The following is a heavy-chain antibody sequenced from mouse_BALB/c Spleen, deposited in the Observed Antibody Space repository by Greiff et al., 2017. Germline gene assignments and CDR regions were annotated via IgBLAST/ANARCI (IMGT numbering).Heavy chain of an antibody. J-gene: IGHJ2*01. CDR3: AREGVGRRYFDY. D-gene: IGHD4-1*01. CDR1: GYTFTSYT. Sequence: QVQLQQSGAELARPGASVKMSCKASGYTFTSYTMHWVKQRPGQGLEWIGYINPSSGYTNYNQKFKDKATLTADKSSSTAYMQLSSLTSEDSAVYYCAREGVGRRYFDYWGQGTTLTVSS. V-gene: IGHV1-4*01. CDR2: INPSSGYT.